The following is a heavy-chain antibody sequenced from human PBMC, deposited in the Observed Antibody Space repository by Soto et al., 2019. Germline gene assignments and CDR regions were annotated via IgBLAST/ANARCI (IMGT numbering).Heavy chain of an antibody. CDR3: AKDRVYSTLNDAFDI. CDR2: ISGSGGST. CDR1: GFTFSSYA. V-gene: IGHV3-23*01. D-gene: IGHD4-4*01. J-gene: IGHJ3*02. Sequence: GGSLRLSCAASGFTFSSYAMSWVRQAPGKGLEWVSAISGSGGSTYYADSVKDRFTISRDNSKNTLYLQMNSLRAEDTAVYYCAKDRVYSTLNDAFDIWGQGTMVTVSS.